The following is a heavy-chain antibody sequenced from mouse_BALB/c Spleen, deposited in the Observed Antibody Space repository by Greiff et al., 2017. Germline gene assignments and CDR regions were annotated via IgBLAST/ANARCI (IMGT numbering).Heavy chain of an antibody. CDR2: IWAGGST. V-gene: IGHV2-9*02. Sequence: VQLQQSGPGLVAPSQSLSITCTVSGFSLTSYGVHWVRQPPGKGLEWLGVIWAGGSTNYNSALMSRLSISKDNSKSQVFLKMNSLQTDDTAMYYCARDRGYYGSPFDYWGQGTTLTVSS. J-gene: IGHJ2*01. CDR3: ARDRGYYGSPFDY. CDR1: GFSLTSYG. D-gene: IGHD2-2*01.